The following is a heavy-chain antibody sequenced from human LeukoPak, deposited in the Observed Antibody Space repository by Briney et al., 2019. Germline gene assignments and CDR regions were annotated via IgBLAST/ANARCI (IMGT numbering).Heavy chain of an antibody. CDR2: IYNTENS. CDR1: GGSISPFY. V-gene: IGHV4-59*01. Sequence: SETLSLTCTVSGGSISPFYWSWIRQPPGKGLECIGYIYNTENSHYNPSLRVRVTLSVAMSKIQFSLNLSSVTAADTAVYYCARGPYYTSSGFDYWGQGTLVTASS. D-gene: IGHD2-8*01. CDR3: ARGPYYTSSGFDY. J-gene: IGHJ4*02.